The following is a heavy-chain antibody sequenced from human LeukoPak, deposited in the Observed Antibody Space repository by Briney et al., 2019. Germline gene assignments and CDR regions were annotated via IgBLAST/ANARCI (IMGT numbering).Heavy chain of an antibody. CDR3: ARGRSSAFDS. J-gene: IGHJ4*02. CDR1: GDSVSGNSVA. V-gene: IGHV6-1*01. D-gene: IGHD3-10*01. Sequence: SQTLSLTCAISGDSVSGNSVAWNWIRPSPSRGLEWLGRTYYAYKWYNDYAISVKSRITVSPDTSKNQFSLQLNSVTPEDTAVYFCARGRSSAFDSWGQGTVVTVSS. CDR2: TYYAYKWYN.